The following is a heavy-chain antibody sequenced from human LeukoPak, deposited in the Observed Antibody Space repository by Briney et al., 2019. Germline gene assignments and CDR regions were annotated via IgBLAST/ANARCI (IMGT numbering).Heavy chain of an antibody. CDR3: ARDLAFSS. Sequence: GGSLRLSCAASGFTFSDYQMTWIRQAPGKGLDWISYISSSGTTTYYADSVKGRFTISRDNAKNSLSLQMNSLRAEDTAVYYCARDLAFSSGGQGTLVTVSS. CDR2: ISSSGTTT. D-gene: IGHD2/OR15-2a*01. V-gene: IGHV3-11*04. CDR1: GFTFSDYQ. J-gene: IGHJ4*02.